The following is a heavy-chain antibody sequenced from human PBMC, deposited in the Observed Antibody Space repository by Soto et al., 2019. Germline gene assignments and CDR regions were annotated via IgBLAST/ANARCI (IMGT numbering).Heavy chain of an antibody. CDR1: GFTFSSYD. CDR2: IGTAGDT. Sequence: GGSLRLSCAASGFTFSSYDMHWVRQATGKGLEWVSAIGTAGDTYYPGSVKGRFTIFRENAKNSLYLQMNSLRAEDTSVYYCARVKMTTALFDIWGQGTMVTVSS. J-gene: IGHJ3*02. CDR3: ARVKMTTALFDI. D-gene: IGHD4-17*01. V-gene: IGHV3-13*01.